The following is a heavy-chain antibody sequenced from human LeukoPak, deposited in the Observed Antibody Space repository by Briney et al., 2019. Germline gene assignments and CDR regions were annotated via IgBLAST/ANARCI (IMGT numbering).Heavy chain of an antibody. CDR2: IYPGDSDT. D-gene: IGHD2-21*02. V-gene: IGHV5-51*01. Sequence: GESLKISCKGSGYRFTTYWIGWVRQMPGKGLEWMGIIYPGDSDTRYSPSLQGQVTFSADKSITTAYLQWSSLKASDTAMYYCARRSVTGSDAFDIWGQGTMVTVSS. CDR1: GYRFTTYW. J-gene: IGHJ3*02. CDR3: ARRSVTGSDAFDI.